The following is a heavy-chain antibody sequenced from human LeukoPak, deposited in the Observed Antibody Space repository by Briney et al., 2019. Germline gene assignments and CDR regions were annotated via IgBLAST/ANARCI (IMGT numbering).Heavy chain of an antibody. CDR3: ARDVFIAVAGSDAFHI. Sequence: PGGSLRLSCAASGFTFDDYAMHWVRQAPGKGLEWVSVISWNSGSIGYADSVKGRFTISRDNAKNSLYLQMNSLRAEDTAVYYCARDVFIAVAGSDAFHIWGQGTMVTVSS. V-gene: IGHV3-9*01. J-gene: IGHJ3*02. D-gene: IGHD6-19*01. CDR1: GFTFDDYA. CDR2: ISWNSGSI.